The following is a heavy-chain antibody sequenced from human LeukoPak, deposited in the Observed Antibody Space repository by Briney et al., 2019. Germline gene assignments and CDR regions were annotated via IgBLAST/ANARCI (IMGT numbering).Heavy chain of an antibody. V-gene: IGHV4-59*01. D-gene: IGHD3-3*01. Sequence: SETLSLICTVSGGSISSYYWSWIRQPPGKGLEWIGYIYYSGSTNYNPSLKSRVTISVDTSKNQFSLKLSSVTAADTAVYYCARGGYYDFWSGYYTFDYWGQGTLVTVSS. CDR2: IYYSGST. CDR3: ARGGYYDFWSGYYTFDY. CDR1: GGSISSYY. J-gene: IGHJ4*02.